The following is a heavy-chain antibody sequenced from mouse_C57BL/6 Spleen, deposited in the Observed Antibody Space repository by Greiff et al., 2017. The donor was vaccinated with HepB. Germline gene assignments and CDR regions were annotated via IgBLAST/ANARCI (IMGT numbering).Heavy chain of an antibody. J-gene: IGHJ2*01. CDR2: ISDGGSYT. Sequence: EVQGVESGGGLVKPGGSLKLSCAASGFTFSSYAMSWVRQTPEKRLEWVATISDGGSYTYYPDNVKGRFTISRDNAKNNLYLQMSHLKSEDTAMYYCARDDWDRNFDYWGQGTTLTVSS. CDR1: GFTFSSYA. V-gene: IGHV5-4*01. D-gene: IGHD4-1*01. CDR3: ARDDWDRNFDY.